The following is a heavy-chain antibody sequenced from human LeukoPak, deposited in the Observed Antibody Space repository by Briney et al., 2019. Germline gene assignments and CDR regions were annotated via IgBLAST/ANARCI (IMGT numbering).Heavy chain of an antibody. CDR3: ARVIPNSGSHDY. CDR1: GFTVSSNY. V-gene: IGHV3-53*01. D-gene: IGHD1-26*01. J-gene: IGHJ4*02. Sequence: GGSLRLSCAASGFTVSSNYMSWVHQAPGKGLEWVSAIYSGGSTYYADSVKGRFTISRDNSKNTLYLQMNSLRAEDTAVYYCARVIPNSGSHDYWGQGTLVTVSS. CDR2: IYSGGST.